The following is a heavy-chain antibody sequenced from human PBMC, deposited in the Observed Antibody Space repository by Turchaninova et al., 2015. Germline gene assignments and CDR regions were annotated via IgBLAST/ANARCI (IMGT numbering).Heavy chain of an antibody. V-gene: IGHV4-38-2*02. Sequence: QVQLQASGPGLGNPSETLSLPPGVSVTFISSGSYWGMVRQPPGKGLEWSGGIYHSVGTYYNPSLKSRFTISRNNAKNSLYLQMNSLRAEDMALYFCARDNDRDDDGWFDSWGQGTLVTVSS. J-gene: IGHJ5*01. CDR1: VTFISSGSY. D-gene: IGHD1-1*01. CDR3: ARDNDRDDDGWFDS. CDR2: IYHSVGT.